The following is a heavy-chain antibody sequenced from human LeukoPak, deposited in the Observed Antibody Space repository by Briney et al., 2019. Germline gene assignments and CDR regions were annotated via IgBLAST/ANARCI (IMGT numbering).Heavy chain of an antibody. CDR1: GFTFKSNA. V-gene: IGHV3-23*01. CDR3: AQSRYRNDDYYYGMDV. J-gene: IGHJ6*02. D-gene: IGHD2/OR15-2a*01. CDR2: ISGRGSST. Sequence: GGSRRPSCAAPGFTFKSNAMSWVRQAPGKGRGWVPAISGRGSSTYYADSVKGRFSLSRDNSKNTLHLQMNSLKAEDTAVYYCAQSRYRNDDYYYGMDVWGPGTTVTVSS.